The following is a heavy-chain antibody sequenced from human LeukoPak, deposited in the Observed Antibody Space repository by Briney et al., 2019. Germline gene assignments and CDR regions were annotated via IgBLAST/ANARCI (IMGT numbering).Heavy chain of an antibody. Sequence: KPSETLSLTCTVSGGSISSYYWSWIRQPAGKGLEWVGRIYTSGGTNYNPSLKSRVTMSVDTSKNQFSLKLSSVTAADTAVYYCAREEYSSSSLDWFDPWGQGTLVTVSS. CDR1: GGSISSYY. CDR3: AREEYSSSSLDWFDP. D-gene: IGHD6-6*01. CDR2: IYTSGGT. J-gene: IGHJ5*02. V-gene: IGHV4-4*07.